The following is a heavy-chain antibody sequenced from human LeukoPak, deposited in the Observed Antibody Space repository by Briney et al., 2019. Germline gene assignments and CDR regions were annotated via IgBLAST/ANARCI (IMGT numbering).Heavy chain of an antibody. CDR2: MNPNSGNT. CDR1: GFSFSSYG. D-gene: IGHD1-14*01. J-gene: IGHJ4*02. CDR3: ARKLGEPGEN. Sequence: PGGSLRLSCAGSGFSFSSYGMHWVRQAPGKGLEWMGWMNPNSGNTGYAQKIQGRVTITRNTSMSTAYMELSSLRSEDTAVYYCARKLGEPGENWGQGTLVTVSS. V-gene: IGHV1-8*03.